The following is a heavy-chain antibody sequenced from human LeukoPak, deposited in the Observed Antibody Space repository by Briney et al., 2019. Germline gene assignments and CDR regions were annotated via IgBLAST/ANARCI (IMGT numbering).Heavy chain of an antibody. J-gene: IGHJ4*02. CDR2: ISYDGSNK. D-gene: IGHD6-19*01. CDR1: GFNFSSYG. CDR3: AKGCSGWLFCTGTDDY. Sequence: GGSLRLSCAASGFNFSSYGMHWVRQAPGKGLEWVAVISYDGSNKYYADAVKGRFTISRDNSKNTLYLQMNSLRAEDTAVYYCAKGCSGWLFCTGTDDYWGQGPLVTVSS. V-gene: IGHV3-30*18.